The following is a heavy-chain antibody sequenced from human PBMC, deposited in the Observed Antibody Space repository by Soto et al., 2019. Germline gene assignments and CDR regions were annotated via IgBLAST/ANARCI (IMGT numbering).Heavy chain of an antibody. CDR2: IYYSGST. V-gene: IGHV4-31*03. CDR3: ARDLSGAAAGPGGYGMDV. J-gene: IGHJ6*02. D-gene: IGHD6-13*01. Sequence: QVQLQESGPGLVKPSQTLSLTCTVSGGSISSGGYYWSWIRQHPGKGLEWIGYIYYSGSTYYNPSLKSRVTISVDTSKNQFSLKLSSVPAADTTVYYCARDLSGAAAGPGGYGMDVWGQGPTVTVSS. CDR1: GGSISSGGYY.